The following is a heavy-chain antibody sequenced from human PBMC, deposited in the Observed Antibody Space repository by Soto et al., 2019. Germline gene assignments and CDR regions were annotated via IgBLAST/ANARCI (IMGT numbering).Heavy chain of an antibody. D-gene: IGHD1-26*01. CDR3: AREGASGFGMDV. CDR2: VYTTGST. CDR1: GGSIRSYY. Sequence: ASETLSLTCNVSGGSIRSYYWSWVRQPAGKALEWIGRVYTTGSTNFNPSLRSRVSISVNTSKNQFSLTVTSVTAADTAVYYWAREGASGFGMDVGGQGTTVTVSS. V-gene: IGHV4-4*07. J-gene: IGHJ6*02.